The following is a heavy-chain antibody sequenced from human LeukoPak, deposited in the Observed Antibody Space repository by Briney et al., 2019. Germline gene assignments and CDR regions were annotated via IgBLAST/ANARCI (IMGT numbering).Heavy chain of an antibody. Sequence: GGSLRLSCAASGFTFSSYSMNWVRQAPGKGLEWVSYISSSSSTIYYADSVKGRFTISRDNAKNSLYLQMNSLRAEDTAVYYCARVGPWVTPDYMDVWGKGTTVTVSS. V-gene: IGHV3-48*01. J-gene: IGHJ6*03. CDR2: ISSSSSTI. CDR3: ARVGPWVTPDYMDV. CDR1: GFTFSSYS. D-gene: IGHD5-18*01.